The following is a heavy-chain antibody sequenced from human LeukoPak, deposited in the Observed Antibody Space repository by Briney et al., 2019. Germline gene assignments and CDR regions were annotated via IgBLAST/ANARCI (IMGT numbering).Heavy chain of an antibody. Sequence: GGSLRLSRAASGFTFSSYGMSWVRQAPGKGLEWVSVISGSGGSTYYADSVKGRFTVSRDNSKNTLYLQMNSLRAEDTAVYYCAKEIYGDSTGGRFQHWGQGTLVTVSS. CDR3: AKEIYGDSTGGRFQH. CDR2: ISGSGGST. J-gene: IGHJ1*01. V-gene: IGHV3-23*01. CDR1: GFTFSSYG. D-gene: IGHD4-17*01.